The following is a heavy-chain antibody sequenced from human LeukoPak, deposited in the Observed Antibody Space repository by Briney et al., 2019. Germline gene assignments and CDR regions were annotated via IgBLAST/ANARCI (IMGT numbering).Heavy chain of an antibody. V-gene: IGHV4-59*08. CDR2: IYYSGST. Sequence: SETLSLTCTVSGGSISNKYWSWIRQPPGKGLEWIGYIYYSGSTNYNPSLKSRVTILVDTSKNQFSLKLSSVTAADTAVYYCASVVRDAIFGVYYYYYMDVWGKGTTVTVSS. CDR3: ASVVRDAIFGVYYYYYMDV. D-gene: IGHD3-3*01. J-gene: IGHJ6*03. CDR1: GGSISNKY.